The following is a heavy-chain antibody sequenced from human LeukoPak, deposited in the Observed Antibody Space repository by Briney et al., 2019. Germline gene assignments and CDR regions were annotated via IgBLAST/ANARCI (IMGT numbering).Heavy chain of an antibody. CDR1: GGSINSSTYF. D-gene: IGHD3-3*01. CDR2: ICYSGST. CDR3: ARDYDFWSGRTNGYFDY. Sequence: SETLSLSCTVSGGSINSSTYFWGWIRQPPGKGLDWFGSICYSGSTYYHPSLKSRVTISVHTTKNQFSLKLSSVTAADTAVYYCARDYDFWSGRTNGYFDYGGQGTLVTVSS. J-gene: IGHJ4*02. V-gene: IGHV4-39*02.